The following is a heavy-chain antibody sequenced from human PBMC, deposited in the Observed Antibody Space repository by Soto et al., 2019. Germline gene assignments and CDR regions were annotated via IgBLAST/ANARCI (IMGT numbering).Heavy chain of an antibody. CDR2: ISSSGSTI. CDR3: AREHKVRGVMLAPYGMDV. V-gene: IGHV3-11*04. CDR1: GFTFSDYY. Sequence: PGGSLRLSCAASGFTFSDYYMSWIRQAPGKGLEWVSYISSSGSTIYYADSVKGRFTISRDNAKNSLYLQMNSLRDEDTAVYYCAREHKVRGVMLAPYGMDVWGQGTTVTVSS. D-gene: IGHD3-10*01. J-gene: IGHJ6*02.